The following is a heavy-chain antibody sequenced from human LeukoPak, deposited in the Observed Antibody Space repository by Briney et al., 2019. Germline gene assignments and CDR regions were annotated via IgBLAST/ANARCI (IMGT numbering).Heavy chain of an antibody. J-gene: IGHJ5*02. CDR1: GYTFTSYG. CDR2: ISAYNGNT. D-gene: IGHD5-18*01. Sequence: ASVKVSCKASGYTFTSYGISWVRQAPGQGLEWMGWISAYNGNTNYAQKLQGRVTMTTDTSTSTAYMELRSLRSDDTAVYYCAMDITYSYGRHNWFDPWGQGTLVTVSS. V-gene: IGHV1-18*01. CDR3: AMDITYSYGRHNWFDP.